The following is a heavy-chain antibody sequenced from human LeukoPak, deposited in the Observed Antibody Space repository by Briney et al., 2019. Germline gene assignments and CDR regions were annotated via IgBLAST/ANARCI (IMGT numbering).Heavy chain of an antibody. D-gene: IGHD3-10*01. CDR1: GGSFSGYY. J-gene: IGHJ4*02. CDR2: INHSGST. Sequence: SETLSLTCAVYGGSFSGYYWSWIRQPPGKGLEWIGEINHSGSTNYNPSLKSRVTISVDTSTNQFSLKLSSVTAADTAMYYCARRVDYGSGSYYQIDYWGQGTLVTVSS. CDR3: ARRVDYGSGSYYQIDY. V-gene: IGHV4-34*01.